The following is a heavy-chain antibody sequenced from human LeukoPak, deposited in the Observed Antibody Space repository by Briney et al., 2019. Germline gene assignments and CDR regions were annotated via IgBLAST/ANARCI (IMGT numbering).Heavy chain of an antibody. CDR2: ISSGGDK. D-gene: IGHD3-10*01. CDR3: AKGYGSGNYYSDY. CDR1: GFTFSSYA. Sequence: GGSLRLSCAACGFTFSSYAMNWVRQAPGKGLELEWVSSISSGGDKNYADSAKGRFTISRDNAKNSLFLQLNSLRAEDTAVYYCAKGYGSGNYYSDYWGQGTLVTVSS. J-gene: IGHJ4*02. V-gene: IGHV3-21*01.